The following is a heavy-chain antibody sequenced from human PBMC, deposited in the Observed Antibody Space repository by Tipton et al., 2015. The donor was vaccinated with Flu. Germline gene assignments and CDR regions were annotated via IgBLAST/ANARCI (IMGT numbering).Heavy chain of an antibody. J-gene: IGHJ6*03. CDR2: ISWNSGSI. D-gene: IGHD1-26*01. V-gene: IGHV3-9*01. CDR3: AAEGGGYSPAHYYYYMDV. Sequence: SLRLSCAASGFTFDDYAMHWVRQAPGKGLEWVSGISWNSGSIGYVDSVKGRFTISRDNAKNSLYLQMNSLRAEDTAVYYCAAEGGGYSPAHYYYYMDVWGKGTTVTVSS. CDR1: GFTFDDYA.